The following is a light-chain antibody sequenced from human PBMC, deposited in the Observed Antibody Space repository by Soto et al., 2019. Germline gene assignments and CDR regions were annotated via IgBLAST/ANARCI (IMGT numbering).Light chain of an antibody. CDR2: GAS. Sequence: EIELTQSPGTLSLSPGERNTLSCRASQSISSSYLAWYQQKPGQAPRLLVYGASSRATGIPDRFSGSGSGTDFTLTISRLEPEDFALYYCQQYSSTFWTLGQGTKVDIK. J-gene: IGKJ1*01. CDR1: QSISSSY. V-gene: IGKV3-20*01. CDR3: QQYSSTFWT.